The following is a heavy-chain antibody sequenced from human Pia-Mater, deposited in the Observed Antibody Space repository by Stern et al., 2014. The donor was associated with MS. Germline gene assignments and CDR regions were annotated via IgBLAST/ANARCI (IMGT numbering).Heavy chain of an antibody. J-gene: IGHJ3*02. CDR2: IIPVFDMT. V-gene: IGHV1-69*17. D-gene: IGHD3-16*01. CDR1: GGSFSRYP. CDR3: ARSPRTFGGVAYTFDI. Sequence: VQLVESGAEVRKSGSSVKVSCKASGGSFSRYPITWVRQAPGRGLEWMGGIIPVFDMTNYAQKFQGRVTITADKATTTAYMELSSLRSDDTAVYYCARSPRTFGGVAYTFDIWGQGTMVTVSS.